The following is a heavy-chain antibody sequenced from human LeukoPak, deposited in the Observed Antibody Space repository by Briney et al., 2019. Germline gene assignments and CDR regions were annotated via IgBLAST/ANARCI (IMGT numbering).Heavy chain of an antibody. CDR3: ATDCDVPRPSDLRIYYFDY. J-gene: IGHJ4*02. D-gene: IGHD2-21*02. CDR1: GLTFSSYW. Sequence: GPSLRLSCPPSGLTFSSYWMSWVRQAPGKGLEWVANIKQDGRKKYYVDSVKGRFTISRENAKNSLYVQMNSLRAEDTVVYYCATDCDVPRPSDLRIYYFDYWGQGTLVTVSS. CDR2: IKQDGRKK. V-gene: IGHV3-7*01.